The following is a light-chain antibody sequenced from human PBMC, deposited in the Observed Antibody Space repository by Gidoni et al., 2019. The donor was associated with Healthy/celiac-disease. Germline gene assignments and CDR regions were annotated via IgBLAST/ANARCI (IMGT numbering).Light chain of an antibody. CDR2: DAS. CDR1: QSISSW. V-gene: IGKV1-5*01. CDR3: QQYNSYSPET. J-gene: IGKJ1*01. Sequence: DIHITQSPSTLSASVGDRVTITCRASQSISSWLAWYQQKPGKAPKLLIYDASSLESGVPSRFSGSGSGTEFTLTISSLQPDDFATYYCQQYNSYSPETFGQGTKVEIK.